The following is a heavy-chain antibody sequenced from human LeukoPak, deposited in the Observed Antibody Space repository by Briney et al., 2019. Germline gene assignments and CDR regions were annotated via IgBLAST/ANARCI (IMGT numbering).Heavy chain of an antibody. CDR1: GGTFSGYA. Sequence: SVKVSCKASGGTFSGYAFSWVRQAPGQGLEWMGGILPIFGTTPYAQNFQGRVTVSADESTSTVYLALTNLTFEVTAIYYCARDENFGTGSTHWGQGIPVTVAS. CDR3: ARDENFGTGSTH. V-gene: IGHV1-69*13. J-gene: IGHJ4*02. CDR2: ILPIFGTT. D-gene: IGHD3/OR15-3a*01.